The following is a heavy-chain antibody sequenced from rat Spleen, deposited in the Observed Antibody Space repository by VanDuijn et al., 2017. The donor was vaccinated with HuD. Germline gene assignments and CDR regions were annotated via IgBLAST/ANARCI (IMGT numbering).Heavy chain of an antibody. J-gene: IGHJ3*01. CDR2: MWYDGDT. D-gene: IGHD1-11*01. Sequence: QVQLKESGPGLVQPSETLSLTCTVSGFSLTSYSVSWVRQPSGKGPEWMGRMWYDGDTAYNSALKPRLSISRDTSKSQVFLKMNSLQTDDTAIYFCTRSYGGYTQHWFAYWGQGSLVTVSS. V-gene: IGHV2-63*01. CDR3: TRSYGGYTQHWFAY. CDR1: GFSLTSYS.